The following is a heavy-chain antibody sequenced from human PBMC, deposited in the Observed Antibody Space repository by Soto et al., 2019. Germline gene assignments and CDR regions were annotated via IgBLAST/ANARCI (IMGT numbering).Heavy chain of an antibody. D-gene: IGHD2-2*01. CDR1: GFTFSTHS. Sequence: EVQLVESGGGLVQPGGSLRLSCAASGFTFSTHSMNWVRQAPGKGLEWISYITSSDVTMYADSVKGRFTISRDNAKNSLYLKMSSLRGEDTAVYFCVGEVGFQLIYWGQGALVTVSS. V-gene: IGHV3-48*01. CDR2: ITSSDVTM. J-gene: IGHJ4*02. CDR3: VGEVGFQLIY.